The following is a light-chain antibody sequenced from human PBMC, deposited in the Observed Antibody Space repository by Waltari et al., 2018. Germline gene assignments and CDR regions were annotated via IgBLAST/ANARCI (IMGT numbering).Light chain of an antibody. Sequence: EIVLTQSPATLSLSPGERATLSCRASQSVGSYFAWSQQKPGQAPRLLIYDASSRATGVPARFSGSGSGTEFTLTISSLEPEDFAVFYCQQRNIWPNTFGQGTKLEIK. CDR3: QQRNIWPNT. CDR2: DAS. CDR1: QSVGSY. V-gene: IGKV3-11*01. J-gene: IGKJ2*01.